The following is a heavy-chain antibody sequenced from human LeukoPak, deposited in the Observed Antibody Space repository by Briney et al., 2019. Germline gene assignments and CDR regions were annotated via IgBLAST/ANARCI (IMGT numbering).Heavy chain of an antibody. V-gene: IGHV3-15*01. J-gene: IGHJ4*02. Sequence: RGSLRLSCAASGFTFIHAWMSWVRQAPGKGLEWVGRIRSKADGGSTDYAAPVKGRFTISRDDSKNTLYLQMNSLQSEDTAVYYCTTTQPFSIAVAGTRLDYWGQGTLVTVSS. D-gene: IGHD6-19*01. CDR2: IRSKADGGST. CDR1: GFTFIHAW. CDR3: TTTQPFSIAVAGTRLDY.